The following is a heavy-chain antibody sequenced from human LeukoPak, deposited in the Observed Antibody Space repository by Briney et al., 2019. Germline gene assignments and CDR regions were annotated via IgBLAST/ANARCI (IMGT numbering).Heavy chain of an antibody. CDR2: ISSSSSTI. CDR3: VRVSKDTFLPSFFDY. V-gene: IGHV3-48*04. D-gene: IGHD3-3*02. Sequence: SGGSLRLSCAASGFTFSSYSMNWVRQAPGKGLEWVSYISSSSSTIYYADSVKGRFSISRDNAQNSLHLQMNSLRAEDSAIYYCVRVSKDTFLPSFFDYWGQGTPVTVSS. CDR1: GFTFSSYS. J-gene: IGHJ4*02.